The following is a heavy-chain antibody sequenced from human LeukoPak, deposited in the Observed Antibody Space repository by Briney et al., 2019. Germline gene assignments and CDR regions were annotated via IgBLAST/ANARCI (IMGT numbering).Heavy chain of an antibody. V-gene: IGHV3-7*01. J-gene: IGHJ6*02. CDR3: ARVCWNHPFHYYYYGMDV. D-gene: IGHD1-1*01. CDR2: IKQDGSEK. CDR1: GFTFSSYW. Sequence: GGSLRLSCAASGFTFSSYWMSWVRQAPGKGLEWVANIKQDGSEKYYVDSVKGRFTISRDNAKNSLYLQMNSLRAEDTAVYYCARVCWNHPFHYYYYGMDVWGQGTTVTVSS.